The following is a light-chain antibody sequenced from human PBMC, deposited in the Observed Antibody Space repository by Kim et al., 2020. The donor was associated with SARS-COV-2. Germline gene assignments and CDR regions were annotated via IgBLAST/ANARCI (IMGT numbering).Light chain of an antibody. CDR2: DAS. Sequence: ASLGDRVTITCQASQDITEYLNWFQQKPGKAPELLIYDASNLETGVSSRFSGSGSGTEFTLTISSLQPEDIATYYCQQYHNIPLTFGGGTKVDIK. V-gene: IGKV1-33*01. CDR1: QDITEY. CDR3: QQYHNIPLT. J-gene: IGKJ4*01.